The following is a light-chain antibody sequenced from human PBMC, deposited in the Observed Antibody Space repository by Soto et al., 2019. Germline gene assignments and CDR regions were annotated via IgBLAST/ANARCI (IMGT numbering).Light chain of an antibody. J-gene: IGKJ5*01. CDR1: QGFXNK. CDR3: QQYNMWRPST. Sequence: EIVVKKSAATLSVSPGERVTLTCRVSQGFXNKVVWYQSRPGQTPRFIMXDKSTRAAGIPARFIGSGYGKYFTLTIISLQSEYFAVYYCQQYNMWRPSTFGQGTRLEI. V-gene: IGKV3-15*01. CDR2: DKS.